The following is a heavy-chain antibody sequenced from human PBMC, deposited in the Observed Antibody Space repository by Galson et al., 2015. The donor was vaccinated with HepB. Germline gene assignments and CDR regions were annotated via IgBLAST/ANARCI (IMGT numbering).Heavy chain of an antibody. V-gene: IGHV3-30*02. CDR2: IRSDGNSG. D-gene: IGHD1-14*01. CDR3: VSCANPYYFFYYMDV. J-gene: IGHJ6*03. Sequence: SLRLSCAASGFTFSGSAMHWVRQAPGKGLEWVGFIRSDGNSGDYGDSVKGRFTISRDNSKDTLYLQMNSLRDEDTALYYCVSCANPYYFFYYMDVWGKGTTVTVSS. CDR1: GFTFSGSA.